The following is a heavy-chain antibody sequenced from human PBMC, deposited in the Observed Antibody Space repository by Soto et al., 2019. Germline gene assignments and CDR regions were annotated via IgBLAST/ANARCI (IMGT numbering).Heavy chain of an antibody. CDR1: GFTFSKFD. V-gene: IGHV3-13*04. CDR2: IGISGDT. J-gene: IGHJ4*02. CDR3: ARGQEVGAHFFDS. D-gene: IGHD2-15*01. Sequence: PGGSLRLSCEASGFTFSKFDMHWVRQPTGKGLEWVSTIGISGDTYYAVSVKGRVTISRDNAKNSLSLQMNSLRAGDTALYFCARGQEVGAHFFDSWGQGTQVTVSS.